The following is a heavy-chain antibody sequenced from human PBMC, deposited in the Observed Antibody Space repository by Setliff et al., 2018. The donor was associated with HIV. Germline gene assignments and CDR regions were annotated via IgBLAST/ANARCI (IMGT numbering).Heavy chain of an antibody. CDR2: INPYNDNT. J-gene: IGHJ4*02. D-gene: IGHD2-21*01. Sequence: ASVKVSCKASGYTFTGYYMHWVRQAPGQGLEWMGWINPYNDNTHYAQKFWGRVTITSDRSVSTAYMEMSSLRSEDTAMFYCARGDFDFWGQGTLVTVSS. CDR3: ARGDFDF. CDR1: GYTFTGYY. V-gene: IGHV1-2*02.